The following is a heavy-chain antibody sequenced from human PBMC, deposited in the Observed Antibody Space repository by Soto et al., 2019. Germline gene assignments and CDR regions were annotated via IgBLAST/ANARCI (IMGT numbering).Heavy chain of an antibody. V-gene: IGHV3-21*01. CDR1: GFTFSSYS. CDR3: ARFSHGYESGLDYYYMDV. J-gene: IGHJ6*03. Sequence: GGSLRLSCAASGFTFSSYSMNWVRQAPGKGLEWVSSISSSSSYIYYADSVKGRFTISRDNAKNSLYLQMKSLRAEDTAVYYCARFSHGYESGLDYYYMDVWGKGTTVTVSS. CDR2: ISSSSSYI. D-gene: IGHD5-12*01.